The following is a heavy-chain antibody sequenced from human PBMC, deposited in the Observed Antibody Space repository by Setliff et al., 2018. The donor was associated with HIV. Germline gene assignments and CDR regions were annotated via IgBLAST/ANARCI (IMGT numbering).Heavy chain of an antibody. CDR3: ARAPLSGGSFGWFDP. CDR2: IYNSAST. J-gene: IGHJ5*02. Sequence: SETLSLTCTVSGGSISISDWSWIRQPPGKGLEWIGYIYNSASTSYNPSLKSRVTISVDTSKNQFSLKLSSVTAADTAVYYCARAPLSGGSFGWFDPWGQGTLVTVSS. V-gene: IGHV4-4*09. D-gene: IGHD2-15*01. CDR1: GGSISISD.